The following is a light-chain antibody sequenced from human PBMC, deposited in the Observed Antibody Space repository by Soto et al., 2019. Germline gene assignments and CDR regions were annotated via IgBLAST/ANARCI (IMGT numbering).Light chain of an antibody. CDR2: GNT. V-gene: IGLV1-40*01. CDR3: QSWDTSLSGSV. Sequence: QSVLTQPPSVSGAPGQRVTISCTGSSSNIGAGYDVNWYQQLPGTVPKLLIYGNTNRPSGVPDRFSGSKSGTSGSLAISGLQTEDEAEYYCQSWDTSLSGSVFGGGTKLTVL. CDR1: SSNIGAGYD. J-gene: IGLJ2*01.